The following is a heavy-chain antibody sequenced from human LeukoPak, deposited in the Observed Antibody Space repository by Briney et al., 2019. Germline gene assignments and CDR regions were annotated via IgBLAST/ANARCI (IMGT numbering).Heavy chain of an antibody. CDR1: GYSISIAFY. CDR3: ARGFDYYDSSGYLSNWYFDL. J-gene: IGHJ2*01. D-gene: IGHD3-22*01. CDR2: ISHSGST. Sequence: SETLSLTCTVSGYSISIAFYWGWIRQPPRKGLEWIGSISHSGSTYYNPSLKSRVTISVDTSKNQFSLKLSFVTAADTAVYYCARGFDYYDSSGYLSNWYFDLWGRGTLVTVSS. V-gene: IGHV4-38-2*02.